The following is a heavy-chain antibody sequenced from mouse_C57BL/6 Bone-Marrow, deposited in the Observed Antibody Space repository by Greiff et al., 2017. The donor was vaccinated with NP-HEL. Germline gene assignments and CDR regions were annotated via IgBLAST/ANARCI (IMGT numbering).Heavy chain of an antibody. CDR1: GYAFSSSW. D-gene: IGHD3-3*01. CDR3: ARGGHYYAMDY. V-gene: IGHV1-82*01. J-gene: IGHJ4*01. CDR2: IYPGDGDT. Sequence: VKLMESGPELVKPGASVKISCKASGYAFSSSWMNWVKQRPGKGLEWIGRIYPGDGDTNYNGKFKGKATLTADKSSSTAYMQLSSLTSEDSAVYFCARGGHYYAMDYWGQGTSVTVSS.